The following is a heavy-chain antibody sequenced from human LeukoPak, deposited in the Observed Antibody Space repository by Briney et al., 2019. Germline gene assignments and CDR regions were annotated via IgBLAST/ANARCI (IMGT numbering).Heavy chain of an antibody. V-gene: IGHV3-20*04. CDR1: GFTFDDYG. Sequence: PGGSLRLSCAASGFTFDDYGMSWVRQAPGKGLEWVSGINWNGGSTGYADSVKGRFTISRDNAKNSLYLQMNSLRAGDTALYYCAREGTGYSSGWYYFDYWGQGTLVTVSS. J-gene: IGHJ4*02. D-gene: IGHD6-19*01. CDR3: AREGTGYSSGWYYFDY. CDR2: INWNGGST.